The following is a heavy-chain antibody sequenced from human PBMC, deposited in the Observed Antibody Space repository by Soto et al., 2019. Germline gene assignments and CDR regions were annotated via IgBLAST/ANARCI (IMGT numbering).Heavy chain of an antibody. Sequence: SETLSLTCSVSGASMNNNSYSWGWIRQTPGKGLEWIGTIYYTGNTFYNPSLRSRVTISVDTSKNQLSLSLTSLTVADTAVYYCARPRWKDGIKWGRGILVTVSS. CDR1: GASMNNNSYS. D-gene: IGHD1-20*01. CDR3: ARPRWKDGIK. V-gene: IGHV4-39*01. J-gene: IGHJ4*02. CDR2: IYYTGNT.